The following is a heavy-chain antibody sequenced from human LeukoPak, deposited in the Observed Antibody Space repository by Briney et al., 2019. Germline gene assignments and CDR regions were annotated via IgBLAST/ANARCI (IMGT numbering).Heavy chain of an antibody. CDR3: ARDDSREATAFDI. CDR1: GYTFTGYY. CDR2: INPNSGGT. V-gene: IGHV1-2*02. D-gene: IGHD5-24*01. Sequence: GASVKVSCKASGYTFTGYYMHWVRQAPGQGLEWMGWINPNSGGTNYAQKFQGRVTMTRDTSISTAYMELSRLRSDDTAVYYCARDDSREATAFDIWGQGTMVTVSS. J-gene: IGHJ3*02.